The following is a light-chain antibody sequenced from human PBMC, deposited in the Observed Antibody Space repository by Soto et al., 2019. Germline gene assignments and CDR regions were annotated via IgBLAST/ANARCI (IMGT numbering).Light chain of an antibody. V-gene: IGLV1-44*01. Sequence: QSVLTQPPSVSGTPGQKVSISCSGSASNLGGNPVTWYQHLPGAAPKLLIYTNHQRPSGVPDRFSGSKSGTSSSLAISGLRSEDEADFYCAAWDDSLNAVVFGGGTQLTVL. CDR3: AAWDDSLNAVV. CDR2: TNH. CDR1: ASNLGGNP. J-gene: IGLJ2*01.